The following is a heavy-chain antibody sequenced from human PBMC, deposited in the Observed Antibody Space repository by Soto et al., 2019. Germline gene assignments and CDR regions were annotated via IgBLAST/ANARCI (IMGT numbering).Heavy chain of an antibody. Sequence: GGSLRLSCAASGFTISSYGMHWVRQAPGKGLEWVAVIWYDGSNKYYADSVKGRFTISRDNSKNTLYLQMNSLRAEDTAVYYCARDVAVAGVREAFDIWGQGTMVTVSS. CDR3: ARDVAVAGVREAFDI. J-gene: IGHJ3*02. V-gene: IGHV3-33*01. CDR2: IWYDGSNK. CDR1: GFTISSYG. D-gene: IGHD6-19*01.